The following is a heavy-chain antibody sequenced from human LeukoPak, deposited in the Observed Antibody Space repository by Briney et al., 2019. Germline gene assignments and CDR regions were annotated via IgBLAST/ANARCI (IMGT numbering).Heavy chain of an antibody. CDR3: ARVTDRLRAGWFDP. J-gene: IGHJ5*02. V-gene: IGHV4-59*01. Sequence: SETLSLTCTVAGGSISSYYWSWIRQPPGKGLEWIGYIYYSGSTNYNPSLKSRVTISVDTSKNQFSLKLTSVTAAGTAVYYCARVTDRLRAGWFDPWGQGTLVTVSS. D-gene: IGHD4-17*01. CDR1: GGSISSYY. CDR2: IYYSGST.